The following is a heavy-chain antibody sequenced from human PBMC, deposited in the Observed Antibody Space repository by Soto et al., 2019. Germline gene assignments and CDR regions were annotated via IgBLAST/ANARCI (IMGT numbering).Heavy chain of an antibody. Sequence: TLSLTCAVYGGSFSGYYWSWIRQPPGKGLEWIGEINHSGSTNYNPSLKSRVTISVDTSKNQFSLKLSSVTAADTAVYYCAANYYYDSSGYYGAFDIWGQGTMV. CDR2: INHSGST. CDR3: AANYYYDSSGYYGAFDI. D-gene: IGHD3-22*01. J-gene: IGHJ3*02. V-gene: IGHV4-34*01. CDR1: GGSFSGYY.